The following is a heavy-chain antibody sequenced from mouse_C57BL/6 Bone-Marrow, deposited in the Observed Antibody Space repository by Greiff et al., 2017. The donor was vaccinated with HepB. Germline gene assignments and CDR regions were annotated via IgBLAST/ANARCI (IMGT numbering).Heavy chain of an antibody. Sequence: QVQLKQPGAELVKPGASVKLSCKASGYTFTSYWMQWVKQRPGQGLEWIGEIDPSDSYTNYNQKFKGKATLTVDTSSSTAYMQLSSLTSEDSAVYYCARKKVYYGSSYYFDYWGQGTTLTVSS. J-gene: IGHJ2*01. CDR1: GYTFTSYW. CDR3: ARKKVYYGSSYYFDY. CDR2: IDPSDSYT. D-gene: IGHD1-1*01. V-gene: IGHV1-50*01.